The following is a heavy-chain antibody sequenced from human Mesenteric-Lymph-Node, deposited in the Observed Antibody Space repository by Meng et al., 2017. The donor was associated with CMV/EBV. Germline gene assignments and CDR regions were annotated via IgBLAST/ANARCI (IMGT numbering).Heavy chain of an antibody. Sequence: ISCQASGYSCSAYWVAWVRLMPGKGLEWMGIVSPAGDARYSPSFQDQVTISVDKSINTAYLQWSGLKASDTAIYFCARCNSSSSNDYWGQGTLVTVSS. D-gene: IGHD2/OR15-2a*01. CDR1: GYSCSAYW. CDR3: ARCNSSSSNDY. CDR2: VSPAGDA. J-gene: IGHJ4*02. V-gene: IGHV5-51*01.